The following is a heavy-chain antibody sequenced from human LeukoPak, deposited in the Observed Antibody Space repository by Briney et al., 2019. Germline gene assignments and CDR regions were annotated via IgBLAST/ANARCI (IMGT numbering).Heavy chain of an antibody. Sequence: PGGPLRLSCAVSGFTVSRAYMNWVRQAPGKGLEWVSVIYAGGTTYYADSVRGRFSISRDTSKNTLYLQMNSLRAEDTAVYYCAKDAPFGDAFDIWGQGTMVTVSS. CDR2: IYAGGTT. D-gene: IGHD3-10*01. V-gene: IGHV3-66*02. J-gene: IGHJ3*02. CDR1: GFTVSRAY. CDR3: AKDAPFGDAFDI.